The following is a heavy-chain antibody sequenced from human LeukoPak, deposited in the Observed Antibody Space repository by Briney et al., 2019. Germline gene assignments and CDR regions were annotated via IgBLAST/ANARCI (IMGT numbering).Heavy chain of an antibody. CDR2: INHSGSA. Sequence: RPSETLSLTCAGYGGSFSASYWSWIRQPPGEGLEWIGDINHSGSASYNPSLKSRVAISVDTSKNQFSLKLSSVTAADTAVYYCRLIVGGRDVWGQGTTVTVSS. J-gene: IGHJ6*02. CDR3: RLIVGGRDV. D-gene: IGHD2-15*01. CDR1: GGSFSASY. V-gene: IGHV4-34*01.